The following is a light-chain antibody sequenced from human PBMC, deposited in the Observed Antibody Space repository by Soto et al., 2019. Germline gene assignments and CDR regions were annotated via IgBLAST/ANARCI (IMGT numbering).Light chain of an antibody. CDR3: QQYNNWPRT. CDR1: QSVSSSY. V-gene: IGKV3-15*01. CDR2: GAS. Sequence: ESVLTQSPGTVSLSPGESATLSCRASQSVSSSYLAWYQQKPGQAPRLLIYGASTRATGIPARFSGSGSGTEFTLTISSLQSEDFAVYYCQQYNNWPRTFGQGTKVDIK. J-gene: IGKJ1*01.